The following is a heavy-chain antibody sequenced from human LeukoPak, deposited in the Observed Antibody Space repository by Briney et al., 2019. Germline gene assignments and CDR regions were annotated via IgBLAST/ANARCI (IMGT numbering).Heavy chain of an antibody. V-gene: IGHV3-48*01. CDR3: ARALVYYYDSSGSPDY. D-gene: IGHD3-22*01. J-gene: IGHJ4*02. Sequence: GGSLRLSCAASGFTFSSNSMNWVRQAPGKGLEWVSYISSTGGTIYYADSVKGRFTISRDNAKNSLYLQMNSLRAEDTAVYYCARALVYYYDSSGSPDYWGQGTLVTVSS. CDR1: GFTFSSNS. CDR2: ISSTGGTI.